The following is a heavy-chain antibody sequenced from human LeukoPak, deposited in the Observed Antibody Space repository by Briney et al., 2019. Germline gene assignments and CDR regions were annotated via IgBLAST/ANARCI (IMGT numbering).Heavy chain of an antibody. CDR2: IYHSGST. J-gene: IGHJ3*02. CDR1: GGSISSSNW. D-gene: IGHD3-9*01. Sequence: SETLSLTCAVSGGSISSSNWWSWVRQPPGKGLEWIGEIYHSGSTNYNPSLKSRVTISFDTSKNQFSLKLSSVTAADTAVYYCARRNILTEGEAFDIWGQGTMVTVSS. CDR3: ARRNILTEGEAFDI. V-gene: IGHV4-4*02.